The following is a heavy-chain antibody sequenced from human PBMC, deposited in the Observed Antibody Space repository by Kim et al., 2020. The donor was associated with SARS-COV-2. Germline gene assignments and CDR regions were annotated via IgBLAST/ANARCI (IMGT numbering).Heavy chain of an antibody. J-gene: IGHJ6*02. CDR3: AREGYGDYYYGMDV. V-gene: IGHV4-39*07. Sequence: NPSLKSRVTIAVDTSKNQFSLKLSSVTAAETAVYYCAREGYGDYYYGMDVWGQGTTVTVSS. D-gene: IGHD4-17*01.